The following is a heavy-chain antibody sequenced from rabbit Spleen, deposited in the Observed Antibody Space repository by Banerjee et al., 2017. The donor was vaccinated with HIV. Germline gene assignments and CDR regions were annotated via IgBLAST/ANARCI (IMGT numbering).Heavy chain of an antibody. D-gene: IGHD1-1*01. CDR3: ARNYVNAFDP. J-gene: IGHJ2*01. CDR1: GFSFSNNHY. CDR2: IYSSSGNT. Sequence: QSLEESGGDLVKPGASLTLTCTASGFSFSNNHYMCWVRQAPGKGLELIACIYSSSGNTYYASWAKGRFTISKTSSTTVTLQMTSLTAADTATYFCARNYVNAFDPWGPGTLVTVS. V-gene: IGHV1S40*01.